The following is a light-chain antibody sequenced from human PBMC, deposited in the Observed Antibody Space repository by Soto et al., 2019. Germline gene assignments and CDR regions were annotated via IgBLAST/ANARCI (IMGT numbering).Light chain of an antibody. Sequence: EIMMTQSPVTLSVSPGERATLSCRASPSVSSNLAWYQQKPGQAPRLLIYGASTSATGLPARFSCGGSGTEFTLTISSLQSEDFAIYDWQQYNDRPTFGQGTKLEIK. CDR3: QQYNDRPT. V-gene: IGKV3-15*01. CDR1: PSVSSN. J-gene: IGKJ2*01. CDR2: GAS.